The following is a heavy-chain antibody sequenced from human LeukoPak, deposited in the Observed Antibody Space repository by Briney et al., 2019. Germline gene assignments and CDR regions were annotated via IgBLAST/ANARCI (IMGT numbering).Heavy chain of an antibody. D-gene: IGHD3-3*01. V-gene: IGHV3-30-3*01. CDR3: ARDAVVGRIFWSGYYSDY. CDR2: ISYDGSNK. CDR1: GFTFSSYA. J-gene: IGHJ4*02. Sequence: GGSLRLSCAASGFTFSSYAMHWVRQAPGKGLEWVAVISYDGSNKYYADSVKGRFTISRDNSKNTLYLQMNSLRAEDTAVYYCARDAVVGRIFWSGYYSDYWGQGTLVTVSS.